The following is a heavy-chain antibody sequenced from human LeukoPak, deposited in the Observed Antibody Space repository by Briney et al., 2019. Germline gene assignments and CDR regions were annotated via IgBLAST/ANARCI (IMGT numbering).Heavy chain of an antibody. CDR1: GGSISSYY. J-gene: IGHJ5*02. Sequence: SETLSLTCTVSGGSISSYYWSWIRQPPGKGLEWIGYIYYSGSTNYNPSLKSRVTISVDTSKNQFSLKLSSVTAADTAVYYCARVKRYCSGGSCYGGFDPWGQGTLVTVSS. CDR2: IYYSGST. D-gene: IGHD2-15*01. V-gene: IGHV4-59*01. CDR3: ARVKRYCSGGSCYGGFDP.